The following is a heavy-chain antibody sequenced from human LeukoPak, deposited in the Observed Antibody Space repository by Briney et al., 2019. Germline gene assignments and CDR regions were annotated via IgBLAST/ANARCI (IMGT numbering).Heavy chain of an antibody. CDR3: ARGGNSGYEFSFDY. V-gene: IGHV4-34*01. Sequence: SETLSLTCAVYGVSFSGYYWSWIRQPPGKGLEWIGEINHSGSTNYNPSLKSRVTISVDTSKNQFSLKLSSVTAADTAVYYCARGGNSGYEFSFDYWGQGNPVTVSS. CDR1: GVSFSGYY. CDR2: INHSGST. D-gene: IGHD5-12*01. J-gene: IGHJ4*02.